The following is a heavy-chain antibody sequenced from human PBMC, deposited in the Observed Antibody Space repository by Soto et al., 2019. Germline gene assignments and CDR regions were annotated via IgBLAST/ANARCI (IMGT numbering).Heavy chain of an antibody. V-gene: IGHV1-69*01. CDR2: IIPIFGTA. Sequence: QVQLVQSGAEVKKPGSSVKVSCKASGGTFSSYAISWVRQAPGQGLEWMGGIIPIFGTANYAQKFQGRVTITADGSTSTGYMELSRLGSEETAVLFCGRGGGFFGVVISHLPHYFDYWGQGTLVTVSS. J-gene: IGHJ4*02. CDR1: GGTFSSYA. D-gene: IGHD3-3*01. CDR3: GRGGGFFGVVISHLPHYFDY.